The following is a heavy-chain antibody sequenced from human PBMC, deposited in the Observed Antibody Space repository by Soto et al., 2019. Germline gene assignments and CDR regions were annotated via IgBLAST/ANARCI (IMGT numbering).Heavy chain of an antibody. CDR2: ISPYNGNT. Sequence: QVQLVQSGAEVKEPGASVKVSCKTSGYTFTSHGVYWVRQAPGQGLEWVGWISPYNGNTNYEQRLQGRVTLTTDTSTSTAYMELRSLSPDDTAVYYCGREAGDYDGYFDLWGRGTPVTVSS. CDR3: GREAGDYDGYFDL. J-gene: IGHJ2*01. D-gene: IGHD4-17*01. CDR1: GYTFTSHG. V-gene: IGHV1-18*01.